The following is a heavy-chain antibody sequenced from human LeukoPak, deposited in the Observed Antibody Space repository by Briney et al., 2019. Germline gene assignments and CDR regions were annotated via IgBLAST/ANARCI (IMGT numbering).Heavy chain of an antibody. CDR1: GFTFSSYG. D-gene: IGHD2/OR15-2a*01. J-gene: IGHJ6*02. Sequence: GGSLRLSCAASGFTFSSYGMHWVRQAPDKGLEWVAVISHDGSSYYYADPVKGRFTISRDNAKNSLHLQMNSLRAEDTAVYYCARDPDKAILSRGYDYGIDVWGQGTTVTVSS. CDR2: ISHDGSSY. CDR3: ARDPDKAILSRGYDYGIDV. V-gene: IGHV3-30*03.